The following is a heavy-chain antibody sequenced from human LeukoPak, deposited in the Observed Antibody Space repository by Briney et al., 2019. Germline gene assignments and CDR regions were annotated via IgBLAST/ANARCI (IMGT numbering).Heavy chain of an antibody. CDR2: ISSSGSTI. CDR3: ARDDSYSSDY. J-gene: IGHJ4*02. CDR1: EFTFSSYE. V-gene: IGHV3-48*03. D-gene: IGHD6-13*01. Sequence: GGSLRLSCAASEFTFSSYEMNWVRQAPGKGLEWVSYISSSGSTIYYTDSVQGRFTISRDNAKNSLYLQMNSLRGEDTAVYFCARDDSYSSDYWGQGTLVTVSS.